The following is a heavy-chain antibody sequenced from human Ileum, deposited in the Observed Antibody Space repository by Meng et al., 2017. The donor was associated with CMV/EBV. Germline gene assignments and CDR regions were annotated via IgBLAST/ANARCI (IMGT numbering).Heavy chain of an antibody. CDR3: ARDPRYSDNWFRAGDFQQ. J-gene: IGHJ1*01. CDR1: GYPFTSFG. Sequence: GAGVKKPGASVAGSRKASGYPFTSFGISWVRQAPGQGLEWIGWISTYNGDTNYAQNVQGRVSMTTDTSTNTVYMELRSLRPDDTAVYYCARDPRYSDNWFRAGDFQQWGQGTLVTVSS. D-gene: IGHD6-13*01. V-gene: IGHV1-18*01. CDR2: ISTYNGDT.